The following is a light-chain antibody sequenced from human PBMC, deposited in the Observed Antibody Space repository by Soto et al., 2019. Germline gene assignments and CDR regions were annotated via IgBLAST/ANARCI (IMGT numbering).Light chain of an antibody. J-gene: IGLJ2*01. CDR2: GNS. CDR1: SSNIGAGYD. V-gene: IGLV1-40*01. CDR3: QSYDSSLSDHVV. Sequence: QAVVTQPPSVSGAPGQRVTISCTGSSSNIGAGYDVHWYQQLPGTAPKLLIYGNSNRPSGVPDRFSGSKSGTSASLAITGLQAEDEADYYYQSYDSSLSDHVVFGGGTKLTVL.